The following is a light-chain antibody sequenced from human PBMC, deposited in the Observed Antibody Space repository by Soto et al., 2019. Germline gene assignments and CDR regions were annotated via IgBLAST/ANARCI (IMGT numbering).Light chain of an antibody. CDR1: QTIRAY. CDR2: AAS. V-gene: IGKV1-39*01. CDR3: QQTYNVPQT. Sequence: DIHMTQFPSSLSASVGDRVTITCRASQTIRAYLNWFQQKPGKAPELLIYAASSLQSGVPPRFSGSVYGAEFTLTINSLQPEDTATYYCQQTYNVPQTYGQGTKVEIK. J-gene: IGKJ1*01.